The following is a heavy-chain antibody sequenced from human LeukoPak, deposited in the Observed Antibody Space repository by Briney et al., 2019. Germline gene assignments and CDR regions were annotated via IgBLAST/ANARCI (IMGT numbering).Heavy chain of an antibody. Sequence: AGGSLRLSCAASGFTFSSYGMHWVRQAPGKGLEWVAVIWYDGSNKYYADSVKGRFTISRDNSKNTLYLQMNSLRAEDTAVYHCAGGISLTLVVGATSDFDYWGQGTLVTVSS. D-gene: IGHD1-26*01. V-gene: IGHV3-33*01. CDR1: GFTFSSYG. CDR2: IWYDGSNK. J-gene: IGHJ4*02. CDR3: AGGISLTLVVGATSDFDY.